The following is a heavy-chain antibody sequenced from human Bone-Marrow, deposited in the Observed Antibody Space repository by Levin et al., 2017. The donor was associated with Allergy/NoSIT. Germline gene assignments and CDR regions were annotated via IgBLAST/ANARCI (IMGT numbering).Heavy chain of an antibody. J-gene: IGHJ2*01. CDR2: IKSKTDGGTT. D-gene: IGHD6-19*01. Sequence: GGSLRLSCAASGFTFSNAWMNWVRQAPGKGLEWVGRIKSKTDGGTTDYAAPVKGRFTISRDDSKNTLYLQMNSLKTEDTAVYYCTTDRTLSGYSSGWYGYWYFDRWGRGTLVTVSS. CDR1: GFTFSNAW. V-gene: IGHV3-15*07. CDR3: TTDRTLSGYSSGWYGYWYFDR.